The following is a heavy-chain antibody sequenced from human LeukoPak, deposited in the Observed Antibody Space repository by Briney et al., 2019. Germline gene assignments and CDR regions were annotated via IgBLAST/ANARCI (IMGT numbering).Heavy chain of an antibody. CDR1: VYTFTTYD. Sequence: GASVKVSRMPSVYTFTTYDLNWVRHAPGQGRGRMGWINPNSGNRGYEQKFQGRVTMTRNTSISTAYMALSSLRSADTAVYYCARVPQYRYFDWLLSGGGPAWFDRWGQGTLVTVSS. CDR3: ARVPQYRYFDWLLSGGGPAWFDR. CDR2: INPNSGNR. V-gene: IGHV1-8*01. J-gene: IGHJ5*02. D-gene: IGHD3-9*01.